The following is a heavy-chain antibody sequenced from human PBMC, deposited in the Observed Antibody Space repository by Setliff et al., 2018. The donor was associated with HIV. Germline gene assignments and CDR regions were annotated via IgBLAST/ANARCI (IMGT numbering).Heavy chain of an antibody. V-gene: IGHV4-4*02. CDR3: ARAPYYYARSYYTP. Sequence: SETLSLTCAVSGGSISSTNRWSWVRQPPGKGLEWIGEIYHSGSTYYNPSLKSRVTISVDKSKNQFSLKLSSVTAADTAVYYCARAPYYYARSYYTPWGQGTMVTVSS. D-gene: IGHD3-22*01. CDR2: IYHSGST. CDR1: GGSISSTNR. J-gene: IGHJ3*01.